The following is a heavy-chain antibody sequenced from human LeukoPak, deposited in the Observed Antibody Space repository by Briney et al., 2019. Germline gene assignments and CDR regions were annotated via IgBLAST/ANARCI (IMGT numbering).Heavy chain of an antibody. V-gene: IGHV3-74*01. CDR1: GFTFSSYW. D-gene: IGHD6-6*01. Sequence: GGSLRLSCAASGFTFSSYWMHWVRQAPGKGLVWVSRINTDGSSTSYADSVKGRFTISRDNAKNTLYLQMNSLRAEDTAVYYCARTDYSSSSMYYYYYMDVWGKGTTVTASS. CDR3: ARTDYSSSSMYYYYYMDV. J-gene: IGHJ6*03. CDR2: INTDGSST.